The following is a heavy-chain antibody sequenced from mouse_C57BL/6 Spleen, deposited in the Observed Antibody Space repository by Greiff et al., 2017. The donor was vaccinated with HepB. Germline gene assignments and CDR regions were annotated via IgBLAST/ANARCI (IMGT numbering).Heavy chain of an antibody. CDR1: GYAFSSSW. V-gene: IGHV1-82*01. CDR2: IYPGDGDT. Sequence: VMLVESGPELVKPGASVKISCKASGYAFSSSWMNWVKQRPGKGLEWIGRIYPGDGDTNYNGKFKGKATLTADKSSSTAYMQLSSLTSEDSAVYFCARSAAQGPFAYWGQGTLVTVSA. J-gene: IGHJ3*01. CDR3: ARSAAQGPFAY. D-gene: IGHD3-2*02.